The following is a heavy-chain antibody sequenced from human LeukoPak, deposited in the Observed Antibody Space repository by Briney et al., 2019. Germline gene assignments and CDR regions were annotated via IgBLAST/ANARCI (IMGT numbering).Heavy chain of an antibody. Sequence: ASVKVSCKASGYTFTDFYIHWVRQAPGQGLEWGGWLNPKTGGTKSAQKFQGRVTLTRDTSTTTAYMGLCTLTSDDTTLYLCVTEGNILAVILAPLDGFDVWGQGTLVTVSS. J-gene: IGHJ4*03. CDR1: GYTFTDFY. CDR3: VTEGNILAVILAPLDGFDV. D-gene: IGHD2/OR15-2a*01. V-gene: IGHV1-2*02. CDR2: LNPKTGGT.